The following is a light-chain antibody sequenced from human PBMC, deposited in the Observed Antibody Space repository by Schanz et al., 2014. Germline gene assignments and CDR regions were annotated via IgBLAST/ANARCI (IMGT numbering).Light chain of an antibody. J-gene: IGLJ2*01. Sequence: QLVLTQSPSASASLGSSVKLTCTLNSGHNTYIIAWHQQQPGKAPRYLMKVEGSGSYNKGSGVPDRFSGSRSGADRYLTISNLQFEDEADYYCETCDHYLSCVFGGGTKLTVL. CDR1: SGHNTYI. CDR3: ETCDHYLSCV. V-gene: IGLV4-60*02. CDR2: VEGSGSY.